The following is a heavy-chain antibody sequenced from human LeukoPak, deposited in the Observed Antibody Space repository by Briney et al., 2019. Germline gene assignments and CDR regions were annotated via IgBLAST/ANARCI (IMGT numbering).Heavy chain of an antibody. Sequence: GGSLRLSCAASGFTFSSYAMSWVRQAPGKGLEWVSAISGTGSTTFYADSVKGRFTISRDNSKNTLYLQMNSLRAEDTAVYYCAKGLYSGYGSFDYWGQGTLVTVSS. D-gene: IGHD5-12*01. V-gene: IGHV3-23*01. CDR3: AKGLYSGYGSFDY. J-gene: IGHJ4*02. CDR2: ISGTGSTT. CDR1: GFTFSSYA.